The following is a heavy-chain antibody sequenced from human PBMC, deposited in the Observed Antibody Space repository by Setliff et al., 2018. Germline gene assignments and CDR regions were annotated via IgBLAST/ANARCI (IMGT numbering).Heavy chain of an antibody. CDR1: GGSISSYY. CDR2: IYIGGSA. V-gene: IGHV4-4*07. D-gene: IGHD6-6*01. Sequence: SETLSLTCTVSGGSISSYYWSWIRQPAGKGLEWIGHIYIGGSANYNPSLKSRVTMTTDTSTSTVYMELRSLRSDDTAVYYCVRRVYSSSSGYYHYYMDVWGKGTTVTVSS. CDR3: VRRVYSSSSGYYHYYMDV. J-gene: IGHJ6*03.